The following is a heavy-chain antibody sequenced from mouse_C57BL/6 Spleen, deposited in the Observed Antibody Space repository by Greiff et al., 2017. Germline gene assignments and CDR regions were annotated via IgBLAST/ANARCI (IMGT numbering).Heavy chain of an antibody. V-gene: IGHV1-62-2*01. J-gene: IGHJ4*01. Sequence: VKLMKSGAELVKPGASVKLSCKASGYTFTEYTIHWVKQRSGQGLEWIGWFYPGSGSIKYNEKFKDKATLTADKSSSTVYMELSRLTSEDSAVYFCARHEEGYYAMDYWGQGTSVTVSS. CDR2: FYPGSGSI. CDR3: ARHEEGYYAMDY. CDR1: GYTFTEYT.